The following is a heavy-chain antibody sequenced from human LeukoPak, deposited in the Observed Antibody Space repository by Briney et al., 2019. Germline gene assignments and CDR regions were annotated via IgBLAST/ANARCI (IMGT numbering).Heavy chain of an antibody. CDR1: GSSISSSGYY. D-gene: IGHD4-23*01. Sequence: SETLSLACSVSGSSISSSGYYWGWIRQPPGKGLEWIGSIYYSGSTHYNPSLKSRVTISVDTSKNQFSLKLSSVTAADTAVYYCARQRGGNSFFDHWGQGTLVTVSS. V-gene: IGHV4-39*01. CDR2: IYYSGST. J-gene: IGHJ4*02. CDR3: ARQRGGNSFFDH.